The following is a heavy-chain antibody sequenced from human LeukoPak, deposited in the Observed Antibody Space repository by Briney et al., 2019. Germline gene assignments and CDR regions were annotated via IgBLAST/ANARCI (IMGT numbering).Heavy chain of an antibody. CDR1: GFTFDDYA. D-gene: IGHD3-3*01. J-gene: IGHJ3*02. V-gene: IGHV3-9*01. CDR3: AKDTIFGVVIGAFDI. Sequence: GRSLRLSCAASGFTFDDYAMHWVRQAQGKGLEWVSGISWNSGSIGYADSVKGRFTISRDNAKNSLYLQMNSLRAEDTALYYCAKDTIFGVVIGAFDIWGQGTMVTVSS. CDR2: ISWNSGSI.